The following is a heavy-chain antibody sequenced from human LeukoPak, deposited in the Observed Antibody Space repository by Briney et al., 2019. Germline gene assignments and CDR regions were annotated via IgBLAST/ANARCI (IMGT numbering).Heavy chain of an antibody. J-gene: IGHJ4*02. Sequence: GESLKISGKGSGYTFTNYWIGWVRQMPGKGLEWMGIISPGDSDTRYSPSFQGQVTISADKSISTAYLQWSSLKASDTAMFYCARWLGYCSSASCYQPFDYWGQGTLVTVSS. CDR3: ARWLGYCSSASCYQPFDY. V-gene: IGHV5-51*01. D-gene: IGHD2-2*01. CDR1: GYTFTNYW. CDR2: ISPGDSDT.